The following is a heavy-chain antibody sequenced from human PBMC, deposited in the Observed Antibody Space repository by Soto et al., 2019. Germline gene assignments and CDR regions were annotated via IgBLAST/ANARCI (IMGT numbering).Heavy chain of an antibody. CDR2: IRRKANSYTT. V-gene: IGHV3-72*01. CDR1: GLIFSDYH. CDR3: AMLGGWSGGSSGMDV. Sequence: EVQLVESGGGLVQPGGSLRLSCAASGLIFSDYHMDWVRQAPGKGLEWVGRIRRKANSYTTEYAASVKGRFTMSRDDSKNSLYLQMNSLKSEDTDVYYCAMLGGWSGGSSGMDVWGQGTTVTVSS. D-gene: IGHD6-19*01. J-gene: IGHJ6*02.